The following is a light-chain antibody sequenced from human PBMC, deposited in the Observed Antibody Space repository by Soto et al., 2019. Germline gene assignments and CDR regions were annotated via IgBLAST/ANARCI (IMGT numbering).Light chain of an antibody. J-gene: IGKJ1*01. V-gene: IGKV1-27*01. Sequence: DFQMTQSPSSLSASVGDRVTITCRASEDIAHYLAWYQQKPGNVPKLIIYSASTLHAGVPSRFSGSRSETNFTLTIRSLLPEDVATYFCQRYNNVPHSFGQGTKVEIK. CDR2: SAS. CDR3: QRYNNVPHS. CDR1: EDIAHY.